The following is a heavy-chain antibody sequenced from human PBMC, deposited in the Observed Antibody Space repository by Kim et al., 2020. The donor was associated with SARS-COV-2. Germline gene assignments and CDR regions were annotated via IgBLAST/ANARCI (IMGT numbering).Heavy chain of an antibody. V-gene: IGHV4-34*01. J-gene: IGHJ2*01. CDR2: INHSGST. CDR1: GGSFSGYY. Sequence: SETLSLTCAVYGGSFSGYYWSWIRQPPGKGLEWIGEINHSGSTNYNPSLKSRVTISVDTSKNQFSLKLSSVTAADTAVYYCARFSWNSVGRYFDLWGRGTLVTVSS. CDR3: ARFSWNSVGRYFDL. D-gene: IGHD6-13*01.